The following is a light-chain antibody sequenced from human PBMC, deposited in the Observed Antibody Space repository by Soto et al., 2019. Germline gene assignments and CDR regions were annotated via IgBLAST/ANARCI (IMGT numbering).Light chain of an antibody. CDR1: QSVSGN. CDR3: QHYDNWPPWT. CDR2: GAS. J-gene: IGKJ1*01. V-gene: IGKV3-15*01. Sequence: EIVMTQSPATLSVSPGERATLPCRASQSVSGNLAWYQQKPGQAPRLLIYGASTRATDIPARFSGSGSGTEFTLTIRSLQSEDIAVYYCQHYDNWPPWTFGQGTKVDIK.